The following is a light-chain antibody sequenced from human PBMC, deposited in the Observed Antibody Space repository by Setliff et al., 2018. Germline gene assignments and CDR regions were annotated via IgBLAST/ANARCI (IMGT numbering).Light chain of an antibody. CDR1: SRDIGAYNS. CDR3: SSHGGSNNWSV. Sequence: QSVLTQPPSASGSPGQSLTISCTGTSRDIGAYNSVSWYQQHPGKAPKLLIYEVTKRPSGVPDRFSGSKSGNTASLTVSGLQADDEADYYCSSHGGSNNWSVFGTGTKVTVL. CDR2: EVT. V-gene: IGLV2-8*01. J-gene: IGLJ1*01.